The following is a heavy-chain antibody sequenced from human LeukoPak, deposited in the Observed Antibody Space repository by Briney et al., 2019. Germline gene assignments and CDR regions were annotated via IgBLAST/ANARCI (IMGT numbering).Heavy chain of an antibody. D-gene: IGHD3-22*01. Sequence: PGGSLRLSCAASGFTFSSYSMNWVRQAPGKGPEWVSHISSSSTSMYYADSVKGRFTISRDNARNSLYLQMNSLRAEDTAVYYCARQNGAGYYYYFDSWGQGTLVTVSS. V-gene: IGHV3-48*01. CDR1: GFTFSSYS. CDR3: ARQNGAGYYYYFDS. J-gene: IGHJ4*02. CDR2: ISSSSTSM.